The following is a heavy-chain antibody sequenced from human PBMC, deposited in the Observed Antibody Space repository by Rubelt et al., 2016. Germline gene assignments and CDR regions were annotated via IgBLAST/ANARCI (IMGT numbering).Heavy chain of an antibody. D-gene: IGHD6-13*01. CDR2: INTNTGNP. CDR3: ARDPSSWQGWLL. Sequence: QVQLVQSGSELKKPGASVKVSCKASGYTFTSYAMNWVRQAPGQGLEWMGWINTNTGNPTYAQGFTGRLVCSLDPSGSTAYLQISSLKAEDTAVYYCARDPSSWQGWLLWGQGTLVTVSS. J-gene: IGHJ4*02. V-gene: IGHV7-4-1*02. CDR1: GYTFTSYA.